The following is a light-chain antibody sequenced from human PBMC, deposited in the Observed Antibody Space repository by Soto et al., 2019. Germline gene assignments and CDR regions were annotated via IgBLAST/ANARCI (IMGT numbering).Light chain of an antibody. J-gene: IGKJ1*01. V-gene: IGKV1-5*01. CDR3: QQYAPLSGT. CDR1: QSISGW. CDR2: DVS. Sequence: GGRVTITCRARQSISGWLAWYKKKPGKAPKLLIYDVSSLESGVPSRFSGSGSGTEFTLTVSSLQPDDFATHSCQQYAPLSGTFPPGTQVDIK.